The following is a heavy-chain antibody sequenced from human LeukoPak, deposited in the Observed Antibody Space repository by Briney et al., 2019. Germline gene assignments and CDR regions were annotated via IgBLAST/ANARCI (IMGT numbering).Heavy chain of an antibody. Sequence: GGSLRLSCAASGSTFSSYSMNWVRQAPGKGLEWVSSISSSSGYIYYADSVKGRFTISRDNAKNSLYLQMNSLRAEDTAVYYCARGTFDGFDPWGQGTLVTVSS. CDR3: ARGTFDGFDP. V-gene: IGHV3-21*01. CDR1: GSTFSSYS. J-gene: IGHJ5*02. D-gene: IGHD3-16*01. CDR2: ISSSSGYI.